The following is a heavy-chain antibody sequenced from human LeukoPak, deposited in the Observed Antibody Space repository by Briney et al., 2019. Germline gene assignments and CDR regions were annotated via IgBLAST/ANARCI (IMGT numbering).Heavy chain of an antibody. CDR3: AHTQTTVTTIEYFQH. Sequence: SGPTLVKPTQTLTLTCTFSGFSLSTSGVGVGWIRQPPGKALEWLALIYWVDDKRYSPSLKSRLTITKDTSKNQVVLTMTNMDPVDTATYYCAHTQTTVTTIEYFQHWGQGTLVTVSS. J-gene: IGHJ1*01. CDR2: IYWVDDK. V-gene: IGHV2-5*02. D-gene: IGHD4-17*01. CDR1: GFSLSTSGVG.